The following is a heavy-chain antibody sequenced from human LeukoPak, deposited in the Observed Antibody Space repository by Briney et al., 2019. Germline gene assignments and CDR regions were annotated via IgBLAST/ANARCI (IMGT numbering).Heavy chain of an antibody. CDR2: IYHSGST. Sequence: PSETLSLTCAVSGGSISSSNWWSWVRQPPGKGLEWIGEIYHSGSTNYNPSLKSRVTISVDTSKNQFSLNLSSVTAADTAVYYCARQGSVGATPLDYWGQGILVTVSS. V-gene: IGHV4-4*02. D-gene: IGHD1-26*01. J-gene: IGHJ4*02. CDR3: ARQGSVGATPLDY. CDR1: GGSISSSNW.